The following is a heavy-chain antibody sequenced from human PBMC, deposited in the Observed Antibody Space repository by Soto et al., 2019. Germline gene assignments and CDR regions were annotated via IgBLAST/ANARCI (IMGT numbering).Heavy chain of an antibody. CDR1: GFTVSSNY. D-gene: IGHD3-22*01. Sequence: PGGSLRLSCAASGFTVSSNYMSWVRQAPGKGLEWVSVIYSGGSTYYADSVKGRFTISRDNSKNTLYLQMNSLRAEDTAVYYCARGSWSSGYLVDYWGQGTLVTVSS. CDR3: ARGSWSSGYLVDY. CDR2: IYSGGST. V-gene: IGHV3-53*01. J-gene: IGHJ4*02.